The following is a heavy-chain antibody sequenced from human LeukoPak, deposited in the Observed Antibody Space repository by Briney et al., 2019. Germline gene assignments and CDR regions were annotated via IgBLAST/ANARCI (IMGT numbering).Heavy chain of an antibody. Sequence: SGGSLRLSCAASGFTFSSYAMSWVRQAPGKGLEWVSSINDPGGSTAYADSVKGRFTISRDNSKNTLYLQMNSLRAEDTAVYYCATTSAPRGSYTSDYWGQGALVTASS. CDR1: GFTFSSYA. J-gene: IGHJ4*02. D-gene: IGHD1-26*01. V-gene: IGHV3-23*01. CDR3: ATTSAPRGSYTSDY. CDR2: INDPGGST.